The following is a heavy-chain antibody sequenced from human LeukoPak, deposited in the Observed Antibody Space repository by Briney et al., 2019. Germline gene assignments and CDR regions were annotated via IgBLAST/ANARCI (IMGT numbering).Heavy chain of an antibody. Sequence: NPSETLSLTCTVSGGSISSYDWSWIRQPAGKGLEWIGRIYTRGSTNYNPSLKSRVSVSVDTSKKQFSLKLSSVTAADTAAYYCAREDRRNLQQLDYWGQGTLVTVSS. CDR2: IYTRGST. D-gene: IGHD1-1*01. J-gene: IGHJ4*02. CDR3: AREDRRNLQQLDY. CDR1: GGSISSYD. V-gene: IGHV4-4*07.